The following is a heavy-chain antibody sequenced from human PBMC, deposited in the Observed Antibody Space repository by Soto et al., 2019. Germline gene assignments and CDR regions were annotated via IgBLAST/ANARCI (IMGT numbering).Heavy chain of an antibody. D-gene: IGHD2-15*01. CDR1: GGSISSSSYY. Sequence: SETLSLTCTVSGGSISSSSYYWGWIRQPPGKGLEWIGSIYYSGSTYYNPSLKSRVTISVDTSKNQFSLKLSSVTAADTAVYYCARHLCSGGSCYRVGFDYWGQGTLVTVSS. CDR3: ARHLCSGGSCYRVGFDY. J-gene: IGHJ4*02. CDR2: IYYSGST. V-gene: IGHV4-39*01.